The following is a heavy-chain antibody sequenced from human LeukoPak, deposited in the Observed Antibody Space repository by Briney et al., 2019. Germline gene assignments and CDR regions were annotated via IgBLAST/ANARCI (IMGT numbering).Heavy chain of an antibody. CDR3: AIVQYTLLPGYLNYMEV. CDR2: IIPIFGTA. CDR1: GRTFSSYA. Sequence: ASVKVFCNASGRTFSSYAISWVRQAPGQGLEWMGGIIPIFGTANYAQKFQGRVTITADKSTSTAYMELSSLRSEDTAIYYCAIVQYTLLPGYLNYMEVWGKGTTVTISS. D-gene: IGHD3-9*01. J-gene: IGHJ6*03. V-gene: IGHV1-69*06.